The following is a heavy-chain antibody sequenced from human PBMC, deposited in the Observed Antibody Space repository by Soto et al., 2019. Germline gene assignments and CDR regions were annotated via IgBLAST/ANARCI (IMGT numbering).Heavy chain of an antibody. CDR1: GFTFSSYA. V-gene: IGHV3-30-3*01. CDR2: ISYDGSNK. CDR3: AREPGLRYFDWLFDY. D-gene: IGHD3-9*01. J-gene: IGHJ4*02. Sequence: LRLSCAASGFTFSSYAMHWVRQAPGKGLEWVAVISYDGSNKYYADSVKGRFTISRDNSKNTLYLQMNSLRAEGTAVYYCAREPGLRYFDWLFDYWGQGTLVTISS.